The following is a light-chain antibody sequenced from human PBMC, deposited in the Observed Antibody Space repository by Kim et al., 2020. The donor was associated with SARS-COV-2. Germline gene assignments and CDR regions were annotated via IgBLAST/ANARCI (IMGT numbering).Light chain of an antibody. CDR1: SGHSSYA. CDR3: QTWGTGIPWV. J-gene: IGLJ3*02. Sequence: VKLACTLSSGHSSYAIAWHQQQPEKGRRYLVKLNSDGSHSKGDGIPDRFSGSSSGAERYLTISSLQSEDEADYYCQTWGTGIPWVFGGGTQLTVL. V-gene: IGLV4-69*01. CDR2: LNSDGSH.